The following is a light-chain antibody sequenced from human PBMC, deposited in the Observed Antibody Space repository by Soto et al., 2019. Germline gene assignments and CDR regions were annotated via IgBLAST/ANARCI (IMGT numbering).Light chain of an antibody. CDR2: GAS. Sequence: EIVLTQSPGTLSLSPGERATLSWRASQSIASSYLAWYQQKPGQAPRLLIYGASNRATGIPARFSGSGSGTDFTLTISSLEPEDFAVYYCQQRSNWPPITFGQGTRLEIK. CDR1: QSIASSY. CDR3: QQRSNWPPIT. V-gene: IGKV3-11*01. J-gene: IGKJ5*01.